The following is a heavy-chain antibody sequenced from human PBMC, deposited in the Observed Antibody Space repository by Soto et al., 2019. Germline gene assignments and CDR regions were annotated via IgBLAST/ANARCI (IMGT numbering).Heavy chain of an antibody. V-gene: IGHV1-18*04. D-gene: IGHD3-22*01. CDR3: ARVLTYYYDSSGYYLFDY. CDR2: ISAYNGNT. CDR1: GYTFTSYG. Sequence: ASVKVSCKASGYTFTSYGISWVRQDPGQGLEWMGWISAYNGNTNYAQKLQGRVTMTTDTSTSTAYMELRSLRSDDAAVYYCARVLTYYYDSSGYYLFDYWGQGTLVTVSS. J-gene: IGHJ4*02.